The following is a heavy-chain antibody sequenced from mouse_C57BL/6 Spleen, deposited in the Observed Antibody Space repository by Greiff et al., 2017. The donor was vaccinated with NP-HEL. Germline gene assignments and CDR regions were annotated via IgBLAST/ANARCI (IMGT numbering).Heavy chain of an antibody. V-gene: IGHV5-17*01. Sequence: EVQVVESGGGLVKPGGSLKLSCAASGFTFSDYGMHWVRQAPEKGLEWVAYISSGSSTIYYADTVKGRFTISRDNAKNTLFLQMTSLRSEDTAMYYCARPGSSLYWYFDVWGTGTTVTVSS. CDR1: GFTFSDYG. CDR2: ISSGSSTI. CDR3: ARPGSSLYWYFDV. J-gene: IGHJ1*03. D-gene: IGHD1-1*01.